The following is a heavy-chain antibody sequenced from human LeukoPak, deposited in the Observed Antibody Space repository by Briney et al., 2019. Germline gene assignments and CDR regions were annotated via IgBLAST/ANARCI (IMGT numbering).Heavy chain of an antibody. V-gene: IGHV3-15*01. D-gene: IGHD6-19*01. CDR2: IKSKTDGGTT. CDR3: ARGNPNKSTVAGTLWFDP. CDR1: AFIFNNAW. J-gene: IGHJ5*02. Sequence: GGSLRLSCATSAFIFNNAWMSWVRQAPGKGLEWVGRIKSKTDGGTTDYAAPVKARFTISRDDSKNTLYLQMNSLRAEDTAVYYCARGNPNKSTVAGTLWFDPWGQGTLVTVSS.